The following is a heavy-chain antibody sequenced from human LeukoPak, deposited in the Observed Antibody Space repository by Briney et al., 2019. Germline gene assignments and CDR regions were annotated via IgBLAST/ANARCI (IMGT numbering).Heavy chain of an antibody. D-gene: IGHD6-19*01. CDR1: GYSFTSYW. J-gene: IGHJ4*02. CDR3: ARQQWLGRPFDY. CDR2: IYPDDSDT. Sequence: GESLKISCKGSGYSFTSYWIGWVRQMPGKGLEWMGIIYPDDSDTRYRPSFQGQVAISADKSINTAYLQWSSLKASDTAMYYCARQQWLGRPFDYWGQGTLVTVSS. V-gene: IGHV5-51*01.